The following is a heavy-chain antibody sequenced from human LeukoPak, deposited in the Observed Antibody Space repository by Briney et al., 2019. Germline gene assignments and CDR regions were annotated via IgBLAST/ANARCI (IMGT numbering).Heavy chain of an antibody. CDR3: ARVVVAATPDVTKGSFDY. J-gene: IGHJ4*02. Sequence: SETLSLTCTVSGGSISSHYWSWIRQPPGKGLEWIGYIYYSGSTNYNPSLKSRVTISVDTSKNQFSLKLSSVTAADTAVYYCARVVVAATPDVTKGSFDYWGQGTLVTVS. V-gene: IGHV4-59*11. CDR2: IYYSGST. D-gene: IGHD2-15*01. CDR1: GGSISSHY.